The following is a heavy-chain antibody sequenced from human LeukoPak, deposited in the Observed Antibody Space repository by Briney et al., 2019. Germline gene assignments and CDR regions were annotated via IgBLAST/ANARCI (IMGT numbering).Heavy chain of an antibody. D-gene: IGHD5-18*01. CDR3: ARDLLGYSYDAYYFDF. Sequence: GGSLRLSCAASGFTFSSYWMSWVRQAPGKGLEWVGNMKQDGSEKYYVDSVKGRFTISRDNVKNSLYLQMNTLRAEDTAVYYCARDLLGYSYDAYYFDFWGQGTLVTVSS. V-gene: IGHV3-7*05. J-gene: IGHJ4*02. CDR1: GFTFSSYW. CDR2: MKQDGSEK.